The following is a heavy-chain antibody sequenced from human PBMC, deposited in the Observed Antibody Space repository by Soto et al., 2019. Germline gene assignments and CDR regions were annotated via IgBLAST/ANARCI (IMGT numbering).Heavy chain of an antibody. CDR3: ARDGVVRSGYEFDY. Sequence: PGGSLRLSCAASGFTFSSYGMHWVRQAPGKGLEWVAVIWYDGSNKYYADSVKGRFTISRDNSKNTLYLQMNSLRAEDTAVYYCARDGVVRSGYEFDYWGQGTLVTVSS. CDR2: IWYDGSNK. CDR1: GFTFSSYG. D-gene: IGHD5-12*01. V-gene: IGHV3-33*01. J-gene: IGHJ4*02.